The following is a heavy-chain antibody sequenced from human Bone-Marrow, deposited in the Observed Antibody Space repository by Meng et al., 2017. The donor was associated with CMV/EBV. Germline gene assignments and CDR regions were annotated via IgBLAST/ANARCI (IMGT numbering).Heavy chain of an antibody. CDR2: INHSGST. CDR3: ARVSPPRGGDY. D-gene: IGHD3-10*01. CDR1: GGSFSGYY. J-gene: IGHJ4*02. V-gene: IGHV4-34*01. Sequence: SETLSLTCAVYGGSFSGYYWSWIRQPPGKGLEWIGEINHSGSTNYNPSLKSRVTISVDTSKNQFSLKLSAVTAADTAVYYCARVSPPRGGDYWGQGTLVTVSS.